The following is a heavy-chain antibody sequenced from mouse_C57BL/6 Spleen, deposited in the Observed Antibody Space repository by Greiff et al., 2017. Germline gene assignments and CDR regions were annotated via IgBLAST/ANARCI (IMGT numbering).Heavy chain of an antibody. Sequence: QVQLKQSGPELVKPGASVKISCKASGYAFSSSWMNWVKQRPGKGLEWIGRIYPGDGDTNYNGKFKGKATLTADKSSSTAYMQLSSLTSEDSAVYFCARWDYGSKEENWYFDVWGTGTTVTVSS. V-gene: IGHV1-82*01. CDR1: GYAFSSSW. CDR3: ARWDYGSKEENWYFDV. J-gene: IGHJ1*03. CDR2: IYPGDGDT. D-gene: IGHD1-1*01.